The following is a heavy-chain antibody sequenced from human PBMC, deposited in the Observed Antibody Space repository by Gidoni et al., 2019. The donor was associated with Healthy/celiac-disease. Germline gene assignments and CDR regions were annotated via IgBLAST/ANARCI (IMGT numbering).Heavy chain of an antibody. V-gene: IGHV3-30*18. Sequence: QVQLVESGGGVVQPGRSLRLSCAASGFTFSSYGMHWVRQAPGKGLEWVAVISYDGSNKYYADSVKGRFTISRDNSKNTLYLQMNSLRAEDTAVYYCAKDSRVLSGYCSSTSCYIGAFDIWGQGTMVTVSS. CDR2: ISYDGSNK. J-gene: IGHJ3*02. CDR1: GFTFSSYG. D-gene: IGHD2-2*02. CDR3: AKDSRVLSGYCSSTSCYIGAFDI.